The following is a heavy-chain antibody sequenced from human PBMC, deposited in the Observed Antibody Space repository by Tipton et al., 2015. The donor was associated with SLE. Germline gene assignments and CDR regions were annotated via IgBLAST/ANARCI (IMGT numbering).Heavy chain of an antibody. CDR3: ATGWDYFAF. Sequence: SLRLSCAVSGFTFSNNWMAWVRQAPGKGLEWVEHIREDGSEKFYVDSVRGRFAISRDNAKNSLYLHMNSLRAEDTAVYYCATGWDYFAFWGQGALVTVSS. CDR1: GFTFSNNW. J-gene: IGHJ4*02. V-gene: IGHV3-7*01. CDR2: IREDGSEK. D-gene: IGHD5-24*01.